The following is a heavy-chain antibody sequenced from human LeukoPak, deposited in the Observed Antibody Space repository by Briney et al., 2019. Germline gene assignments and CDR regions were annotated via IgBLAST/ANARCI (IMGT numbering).Heavy chain of an antibody. CDR1: GFTFSTSG. V-gene: IGHV3-48*01. D-gene: IGHD5-24*01. Sequence: GGSLRLSCAASGFTFSTSGMNWVRQAPGKGLEWVSYIISSSNTIYYADSVKGRFTISRDNSKNSLYLQMNNLKAEDTAVYYCAREEKMEEGYYYYMDVWGKGTTVTVSS. J-gene: IGHJ6*03. CDR3: AREEKMEEGYYYYMDV. CDR2: IISSSNTI.